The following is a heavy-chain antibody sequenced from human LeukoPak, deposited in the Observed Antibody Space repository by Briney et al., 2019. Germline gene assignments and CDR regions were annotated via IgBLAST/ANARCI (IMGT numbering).Heavy chain of an antibody. V-gene: IGHV3-30-3*01. J-gene: IGHJ4*02. D-gene: IGHD2-2*01. CDR3: ARDDPYCSSTSCYLFDY. CDR2: ISYDGSNK. CDR1: GFTFSSYA. Sequence: GRSLRLSCAASGFTFSSYAMHWVRQAPGKGLEWVAVISYDGSNKYYADSVKGRFTISRDNSKNTLYLQMNSLRAEDTAVYYCARDDPYCSSTSCYLFDYWGQGTLVTVSS.